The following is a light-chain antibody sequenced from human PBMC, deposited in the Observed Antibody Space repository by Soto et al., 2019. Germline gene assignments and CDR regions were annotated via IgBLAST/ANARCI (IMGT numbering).Light chain of an antibody. CDR1: QSVSSSY. Sequence: EIVLTQSPGTLSLSPGERATLSCRASQSVSSSYLAWYQQKPGQAPRLLIYGASSRDTGIPDRFSGSGSGTGFTLTISRLEPEDFAVYYCQQYGSSPYMYTFGQGTKLEIK. J-gene: IGKJ2*01. CDR2: GAS. V-gene: IGKV3-20*01. CDR3: QQYGSSPYMYT.